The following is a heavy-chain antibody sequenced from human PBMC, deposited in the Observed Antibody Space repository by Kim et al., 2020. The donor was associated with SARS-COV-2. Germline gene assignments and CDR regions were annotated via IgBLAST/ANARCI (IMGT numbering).Heavy chain of an antibody. CDR2: WSN. V-gene: IGHV6-1*01. J-gene: IGHJ6*03. CDR3: ARGGLYMAV. Sequence: WSNDYAGSVKSRITINPDTSKNQFSLQLNSVTPEDTAVYYCARGGLYMAVWGKGTTVTVSS. D-gene: IGHD5-12*01.